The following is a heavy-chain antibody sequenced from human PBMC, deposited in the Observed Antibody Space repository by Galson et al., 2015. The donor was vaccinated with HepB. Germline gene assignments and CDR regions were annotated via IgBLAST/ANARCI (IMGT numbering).Heavy chain of an antibody. J-gene: IGHJ3*02. CDR2: IYSGGST. V-gene: IGHV3-53*01. Sequence: SLRLSCAASGFTVSDIYMTWVRQAPGRGLEWVSVIYSGGSTSYADSVKGRFTISRDNAKNTLYLQMNSLRAEDTAVYYCAREEGAFDIWGQGTMVTVSS. CDR3: AREEGAFDI. CDR1: GFTVSDIY.